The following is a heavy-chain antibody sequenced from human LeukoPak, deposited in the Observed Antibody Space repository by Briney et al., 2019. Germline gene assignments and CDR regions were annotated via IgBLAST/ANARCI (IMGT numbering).Heavy chain of an antibody. Sequence: PGGSLRLSCAASGFTFSSYWMNWARQAPGKGLEWVAVISYDGSNKYYADSVKGRFTISRDNSKNTLYLQMNSLRAEDTAVYYCARAAYYYDSSGYYFSLSGMDYWGQGTLVTVSS. J-gene: IGHJ4*02. CDR1: GFTFSSYW. V-gene: IGHV3-30-3*01. D-gene: IGHD3-22*01. CDR2: ISYDGSNK. CDR3: ARAAYYYDSSGYYFSLSGMDY.